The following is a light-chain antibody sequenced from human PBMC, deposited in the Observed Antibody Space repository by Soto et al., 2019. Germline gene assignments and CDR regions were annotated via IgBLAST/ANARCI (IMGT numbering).Light chain of an antibody. V-gene: IGKV1-39*01. J-gene: IGKJ1*01. CDR2: AAS. Sequence: DIQMTQSPSSLSASVGDRVTITCRASQSISSFLSWYQQKPGKAPNLLIYAASSLQSGVPSRFSGSGSGTDFTLTISSLQPEDFATYYCQQSYSTPGWTFGQGTKVEIK. CDR3: QQSYSTPGWT. CDR1: QSISSF.